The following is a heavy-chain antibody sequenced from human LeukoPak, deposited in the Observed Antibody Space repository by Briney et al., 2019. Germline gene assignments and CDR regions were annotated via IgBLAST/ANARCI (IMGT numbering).Heavy chain of an antibody. V-gene: IGHV3-23*01. D-gene: IGHD3-9*01. J-gene: IGHJ4*02. CDR3: GRGADSGYSSDN. Sequence: GGSLRLSCAASGFTFSSYAMSWVRQAPGKGLEWVSAISGSGGSTNYADSVKGRFTISRDSAKNTLYLEMNSLRAEDTAVYYCGRGADSGYSSDNWGQGTVVSVSS. CDR2: ISGSGGST. CDR1: GFTFSSYA.